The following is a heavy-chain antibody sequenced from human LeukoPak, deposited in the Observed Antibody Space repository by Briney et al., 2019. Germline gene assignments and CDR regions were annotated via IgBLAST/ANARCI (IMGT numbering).Heavy chain of an antibody. D-gene: IGHD6-19*01. CDR3: ARDLIGLYSSGG. V-gene: IGHV1-69*13. Sequence: SVKVSCKASGGTFSSYAISWVRQAPGQGLEWMGGTIPIFGTANYAQKFQGRVTITADESTSTAYMEPSSLRSEDTAVYYCARDLIGLYSSGGWGQGTLVTVSS. CDR2: TIPIFGTA. J-gene: IGHJ4*02. CDR1: GGTFSSYA.